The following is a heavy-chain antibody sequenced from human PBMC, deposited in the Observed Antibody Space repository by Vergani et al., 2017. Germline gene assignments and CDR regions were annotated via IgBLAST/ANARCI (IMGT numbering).Heavy chain of an antibody. CDR2: ISTGSVTI. D-gene: IGHD1-20*01. V-gene: IGHV3-11*01. Sequence: QVQLVESGGGLVKPGGSLRLSCAASGSTFSDYMSWIRQPPGKGLEWVSYISTGSVTILYADSVKGRFTISRDNAKSLLYLQMKNLRAEDTAVYYCARVPSIPGNGGYFAPWGQGTLVTVSS. CDR1: GSTFSDY. CDR3: ARVPSIPGNGGYFAP. J-gene: IGHJ5*02.